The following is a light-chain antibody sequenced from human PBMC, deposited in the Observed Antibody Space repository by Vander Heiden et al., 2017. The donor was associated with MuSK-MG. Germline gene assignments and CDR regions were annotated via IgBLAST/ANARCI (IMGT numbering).Light chain of an antibody. J-gene: IGKJ4*01. CDR3: RQDFSYPIT. CDR1: QGIKND. CDR2: TAS. V-gene: IGKV1-6*02. Sequence: AIQLTQSPSSLSASVGDRVTITCRAGQGIKNDLAWFQQKPGKAPKLLVYTASHLHSGVPSRFSGSGSGTDFTLTISSLQPDDFATYYCRQDFSYPITFGGGTKVEIK.